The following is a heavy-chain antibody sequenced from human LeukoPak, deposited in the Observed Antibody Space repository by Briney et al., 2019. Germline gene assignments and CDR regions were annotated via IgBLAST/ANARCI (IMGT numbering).Heavy chain of an antibody. V-gene: IGHV4-30-4*01. J-gene: IGHJ4*02. CDR3: ASSVGITMVRAHIDSYFDY. Sequence: PSQTLSLTCTVSGGSVSSGDYYWSWIRQPPGKGLEWNGYIYYSGSTYYNPSLKSRVTISVDTSKNQFSLKLSSVTAADTAVYYCASSVGITMVRAHIDSYFDYWGQGTLVTVSS. D-gene: IGHD3-10*01. CDR2: IYYSGST. CDR1: GGSVSSGDYY.